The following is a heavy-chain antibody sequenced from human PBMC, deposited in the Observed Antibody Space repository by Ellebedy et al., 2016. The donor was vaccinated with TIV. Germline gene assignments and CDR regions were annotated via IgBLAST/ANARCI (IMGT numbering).Heavy chain of an antibody. D-gene: IGHD3-10*01. V-gene: IGHV4-30-2*01. CDR2: IYPSGST. CDR1: GGSISSGDFS. J-gene: IGHJ5*02. Sequence: MPSETLSLTCAVSGGSISSGDFSWFWMRQPPGKGLEYIGYIYPSGSTYYNPSLKSRATVSVDRSKNQFSLRLISVTAADTAVYYCATHNKITMVRGVIKLGNWFDPWGQGTLVTVSS. CDR3: ATHNKITMVRGVIKLGNWFDP.